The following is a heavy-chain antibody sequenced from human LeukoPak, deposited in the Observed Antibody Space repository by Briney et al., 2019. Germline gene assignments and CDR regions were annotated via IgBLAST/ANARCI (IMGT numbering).Heavy chain of an antibody. CDR1: GFTFSSYE. CDR2: ISSSGSTI. CDR3: ARAPLGYCSGGSCYYYGMDV. D-gene: IGHD2-15*01. V-gene: IGHV3-48*03. Sequence: PGGSLRLSCAASGFTFSSYEMNWVRQAPGKGLEWVSYISSSGSTIYYADSVKGRFTISRDNAKNSLYLQMNSLRAEDTAVYYCARAPLGYCSGGSCYYYGMDVWGQGTTVTVSS. J-gene: IGHJ6*02.